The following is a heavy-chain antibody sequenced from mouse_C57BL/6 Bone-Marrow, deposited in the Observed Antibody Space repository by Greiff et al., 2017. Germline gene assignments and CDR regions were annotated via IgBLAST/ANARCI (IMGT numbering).Heavy chain of an antibody. V-gene: IGHV1-81*01. J-gene: IGHJ2*01. D-gene: IGHD1-1*01. CDR3: ARRYYYGSSYSLFDY. CDR1: GYTFTSYG. Sequence: VKLVESGAELARPGASVKLSCKASGYTFTSYGISWVKQRTGQGLEWIGEIYPRSGNTYYNEKFKGKATLTADKSSSTAYMELRSLTSEDSAVYFCARRYYYGSSYSLFDYWGQGTTLTVSS. CDR2: IYPRSGNT.